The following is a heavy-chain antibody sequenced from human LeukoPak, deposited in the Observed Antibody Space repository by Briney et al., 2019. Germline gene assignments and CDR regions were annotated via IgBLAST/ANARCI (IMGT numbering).Heavy chain of an antibody. D-gene: IGHD6-19*01. CDR2: ISSSGSTI. CDR1: GFTFSSYE. Sequence: GGSLRLSCAASGFTFSSYEMNWVRQAPGKGLEWVSYISSSGSTIYYADSVKGRFTISRDNAKNSLYLQMNSLRAEDTAVYYCARGYSGWYKPPLARIPYYYYYMDVWGKGTTVTVSS. CDR3: ARGYSGWYKPPLARIPYYYYYMDV. J-gene: IGHJ6*03. V-gene: IGHV3-48*03.